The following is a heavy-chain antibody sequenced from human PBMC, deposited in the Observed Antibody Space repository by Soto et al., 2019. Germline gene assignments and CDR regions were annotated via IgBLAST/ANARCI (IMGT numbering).Heavy chain of an antibody. CDR3: AKLVGPAARRSSMDV. J-gene: IGHJ6*02. D-gene: IGHD2-2*01. V-gene: IGHV1-69*06. Sequence: QVQLVQSGAEVKKPGSSVKFSCKASGGTFTSYAVSWVRQAPGQGLEWMGVSIPIFGTANYARKFQGRVTITADKSTSTAYMELSSLRSEDTAVYYCAKLVGPAARRSSMDVWGQGTTVTVSS. CDR2: SIPIFGTA. CDR1: GGTFTSYA.